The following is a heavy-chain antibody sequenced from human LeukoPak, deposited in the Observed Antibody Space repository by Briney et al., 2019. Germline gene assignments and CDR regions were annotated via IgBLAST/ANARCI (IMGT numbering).Heavy chain of an antibody. D-gene: IGHD3-10*01. CDR2: ISYDGSNN. CDR1: GFTFSHYG. J-gene: IGHJ4*02. V-gene: IGHV3-30*18. Sequence: PGGSLRLSCAASGFTFSHYGMHWVRQAPGKGLEWGAVISYDGSNNYYADSVKGRFTISRDNSKNTLYLQMNSLRAEDTAVYYCAKDFYYGSGLRGVSDYWGQGTLVTVSS. CDR3: AKDFYYGSGLRGVSDY.